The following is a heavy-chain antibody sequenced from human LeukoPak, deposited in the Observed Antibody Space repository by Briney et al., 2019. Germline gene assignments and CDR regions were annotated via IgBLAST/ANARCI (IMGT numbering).Heavy chain of an antibody. J-gene: IGHJ4*02. D-gene: IGHD6-19*01. CDR1: GFTFSSYA. CDR3: TKGQASSGWF. Sequence: PGGSLRLSCAASGFTFSSYAMSWVRQAPGKGLEWVSAISGSGGSTYYADSVKGRFTISRDNSKNTLYLQMNSLGAGDTATYYCTKGQASSGWFWGQGTLVTVSS. CDR2: ISGSGGST. V-gene: IGHV3-23*01.